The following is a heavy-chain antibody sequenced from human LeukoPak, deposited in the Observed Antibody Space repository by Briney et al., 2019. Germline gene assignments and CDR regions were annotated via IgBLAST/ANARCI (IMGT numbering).Heavy chain of an antibody. D-gene: IGHD6-13*01. V-gene: IGHV4-39*01. CDR3: ARLDPAAAGPYNWFDP. J-gene: IGHJ5*02. CDR2: IYYSGST. Sequence: SETLSLTCTVSGGSISSSSYYWGWIRQPPGKELEWIGSIYYSGSTYYNPSLKSRVTISVDTSKNQFSLKLSSVTAADTAVYYCARLDPAAAGPYNWFDPWGQGTLVTVSS. CDR1: GGSISSSSYY.